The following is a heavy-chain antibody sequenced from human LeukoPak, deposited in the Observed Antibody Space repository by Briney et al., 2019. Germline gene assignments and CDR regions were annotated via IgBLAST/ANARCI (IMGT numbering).Heavy chain of an antibody. CDR3: VRYSGDADY. V-gene: IGHV3-49*03. D-gene: IGHD5-12*01. CDR1: GFTFDNYA. Sequence: GGSLRLSCTASGFTFDNYAMSWFRQAPGKGLEWVGFIRSKIYGGTIEYAAFVKGRFTISRDDSKSMAYLQMTSLKSEDTAVYYCVRYSGDADYWGQGTLVTVSS. CDR2: IRSKIYGGTI. J-gene: IGHJ4*02.